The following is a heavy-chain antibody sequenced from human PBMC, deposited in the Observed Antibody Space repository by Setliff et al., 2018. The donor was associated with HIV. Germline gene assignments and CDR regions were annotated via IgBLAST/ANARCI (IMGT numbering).Heavy chain of an antibody. V-gene: IGHV5-51*01. CDR3: ARLAPIQLWPRDCWFDP. J-gene: IGHJ5*02. D-gene: IGHD5-18*01. CDR2: IYPGDSDA. Sequence: GESLKISCKGSGYIFTTYWIGWVRQMPGKGLEWMGIIYPGDSDATYSPSFQGQITISVDKTLSTAYLQWSSLKASDTAMYYCARLAPIQLWPRDCWFDPWGQGTLVTISS. CDR1: GYIFTTYW.